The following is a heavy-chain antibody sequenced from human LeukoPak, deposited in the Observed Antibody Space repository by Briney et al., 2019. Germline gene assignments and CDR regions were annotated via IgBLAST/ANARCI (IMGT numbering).Heavy chain of an antibody. Sequence: GGSLRLSCAASGFIFSNYWMHWVRQAPGKGLVWVSRITSDGSSTNYADSVKGRFTISGDNAKNTLYLQMNSLRAEDTAVYYCARDGSLPDYWGQGTLVTVSS. CDR2: ITSDGSST. V-gene: IGHV3-74*01. J-gene: IGHJ4*02. CDR3: ARDGSLPDY. CDR1: GFIFSNYW.